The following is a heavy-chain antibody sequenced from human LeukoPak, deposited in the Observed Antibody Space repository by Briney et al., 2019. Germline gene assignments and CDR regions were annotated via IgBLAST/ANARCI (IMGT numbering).Heavy chain of an antibody. CDR2: ISGSGGST. J-gene: IGHJ4*02. V-gene: IGHV3-23*01. CDR1: GFTFSSYA. CDR3: AKDDPLPLWFRELRDSVIDY. Sequence: GGSLRLSCAASGFTFSSYAMSWVRQAPGKGLEWVSAISGSGGSTYYADSVKGRFTISRDNSKNTLYLQMNSLRAEDTAVYYCAKDDPLPLWFRELRDSVIDYWGQGTLVTVSS. D-gene: IGHD3-10*01.